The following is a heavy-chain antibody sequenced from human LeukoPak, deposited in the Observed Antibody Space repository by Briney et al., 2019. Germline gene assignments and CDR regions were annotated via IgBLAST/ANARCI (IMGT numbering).Heavy chain of an antibody. CDR2: ICTSSANT. CDR3: ARDPPVLRYFDWLPQRDAFDV. J-gene: IGHJ3*01. V-gene: IGHV3-23*01. D-gene: IGHD3-9*01. Sequence: GGSLRLSCAASGFTFSSFALSWVRQAPGKGLEWVSAICTSSANTYYADSVKGRFTISRDNSQKTLYLQINNLSAEDTAVYYCARDPPVLRYFDWLPQRDAFDVWGQGTMVTVSS. CDR1: GFTFSSFA.